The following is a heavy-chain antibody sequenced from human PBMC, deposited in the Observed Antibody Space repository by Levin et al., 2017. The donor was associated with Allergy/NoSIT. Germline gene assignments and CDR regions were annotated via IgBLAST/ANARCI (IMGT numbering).Heavy chain of an antibody. CDR3: ARGGPPNYDYNWGSYRDGYFDY. CDR1: GFTFGDYA. J-gene: IGHJ4*02. V-gene: IGHV3-49*04. CDR2: IRNKAHGGTT. D-gene: IGHD3-16*02. Sequence: GGSLRLSCTGSGFTFGDYAMSWVRQAPGKGLEWVGFIRNKAHGGTTEYAASVKGRLTISRDDSTSIAYLQMNSLKTEDTAVYFCARGGPPNYDYNWGSYRDGYFDYWGQGALVTVSS.